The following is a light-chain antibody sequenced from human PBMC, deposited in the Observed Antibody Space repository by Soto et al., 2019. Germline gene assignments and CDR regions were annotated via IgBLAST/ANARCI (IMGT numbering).Light chain of an antibody. Sequence: QSVLTQPASVSGSPGQSITISCTGTTSDLGDYNYVSWYQQHPGKAPKLMIYDVSNRPSGVSNRFSGAKSGTTASLTISGLQAEDEADYYCSSYTSSGALYVFGTGTKDTVL. J-gene: IGLJ1*01. CDR2: DVS. CDR1: TSDLGDYNY. V-gene: IGLV2-14*03. CDR3: SSYTSSGALYV.